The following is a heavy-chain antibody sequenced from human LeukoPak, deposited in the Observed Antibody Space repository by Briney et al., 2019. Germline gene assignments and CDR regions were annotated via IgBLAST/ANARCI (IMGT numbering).Heavy chain of an antibody. D-gene: IGHD6-19*01. Sequence: GGSLRLSCAASGFTFSDYQMGWVRQAPGKGLEWVANTKQEGSEKYYVDSVKGRFTISRDNAKNSLDLQMNSLRAEDKAVYSCARGQWLVFRGQGTLVTVSS. CDR2: TKQEGSEK. J-gene: IGHJ4*02. CDR1: GFTFSDYQ. CDR3: ARGQWLVF. V-gene: IGHV3-7*01.